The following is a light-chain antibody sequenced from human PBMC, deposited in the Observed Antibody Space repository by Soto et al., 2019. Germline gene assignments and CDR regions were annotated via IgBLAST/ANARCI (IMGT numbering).Light chain of an antibody. CDR3: LQDNTYPRT. CDR2: AAS. V-gene: IGKV1-6*01. Sequence: AIQMTQSPFSLSASVGDRVTITCRASQGIRNELGWYQQKPGKAPKLLIYAASSLQSGVPSRFSGSGSGTDFTLSISSLHPEDFATYYCLQDNTYPRTFGPGTKVEI. J-gene: IGKJ1*01. CDR1: QGIRNE.